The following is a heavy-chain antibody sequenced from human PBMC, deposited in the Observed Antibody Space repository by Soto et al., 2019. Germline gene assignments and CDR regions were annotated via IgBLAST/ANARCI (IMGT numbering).Heavy chain of an antibody. V-gene: IGHV3-23*01. D-gene: IGHD1-26*01. Sequence: GGSLRLSCAASGFTFSSSVMNWVRQAPGKGLQWVSGISGGGRFTYYAESVKGRFTISRDDSKRMLFLQMNSLRAEDTAVYYCAKSGPTNYFDYWGPGSLVTVSS. CDR3: AKSGPTNYFDY. CDR2: ISGGGRFT. J-gene: IGHJ4*02. CDR1: GFTFSSSV.